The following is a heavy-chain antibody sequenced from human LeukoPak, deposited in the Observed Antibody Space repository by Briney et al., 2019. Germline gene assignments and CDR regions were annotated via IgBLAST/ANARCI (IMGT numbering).Heavy chain of an antibody. Sequence: PGGSLRLSCAASGFTFSDYYMTWIRQAPGKGLEWIAYISSNGTVKYYADSVRGRFTISRDNAENSLYLQMNSLRAEDTAVYYCASRRKGAAGTRAFDIWGQGTMVTVSS. CDR3: ASRRKGAAGTRAFDI. CDR1: GFTFSDYY. V-gene: IGHV3-11*04. D-gene: IGHD6-13*01. J-gene: IGHJ3*02. CDR2: ISSNGTVK.